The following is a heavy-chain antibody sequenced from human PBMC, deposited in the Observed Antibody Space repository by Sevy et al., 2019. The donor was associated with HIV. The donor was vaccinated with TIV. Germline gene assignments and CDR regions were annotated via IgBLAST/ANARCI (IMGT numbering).Heavy chain of an antibody. V-gene: IGHV1-18*01. J-gene: IGHJ4*02. Sequence: VPVKVSCKASGYTFTSYGISWVGQAPGQGLEWMGWISAYNRNTNYAQKLQGRVTMSTDTSTSTAYMELRSLSSGDTAVYYCARDGYLGPESYYFDYWGQGTLVSVSS. CDR1: GYTFTSYG. CDR2: ISAYNRNT. CDR3: ARDGYLGPESYYFDY. D-gene: IGHD7-27*01.